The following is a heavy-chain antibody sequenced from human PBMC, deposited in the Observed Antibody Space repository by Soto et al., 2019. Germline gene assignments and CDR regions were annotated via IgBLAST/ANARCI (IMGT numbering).Heavy chain of an antibody. CDR2: ISAYNGNT. D-gene: IGHD3-3*01. J-gene: IGHJ4*02. CDR3: ARDSSGYYDFWSGYYALSYFDY. V-gene: IGHV1-18*04. CDR1: GYTFTSYG. Sequence: QVPLVQSGAEVKKPGASVKVSCKASGYTFTSYGISWVRQAPGQGLEWMGWISAYNGNTNYAQKLQGRVTMTTDTSTSTAYMELRSLRSDDTAVYYCARDSSGYYDFWSGYYALSYFDYWGQGTLVTVSS.